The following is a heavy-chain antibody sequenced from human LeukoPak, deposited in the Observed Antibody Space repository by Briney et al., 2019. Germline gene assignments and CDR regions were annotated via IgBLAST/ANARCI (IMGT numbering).Heavy chain of an antibody. D-gene: IGHD2/OR15-2a*01. V-gene: IGHV3-23*01. J-gene: IGHJ5*02. CDR2: ISGSGGST. CDR3: AKDTLNYPLNWFDP. Sequence: PGGSLRLSCAASGFTFSSYAMSWVRQAPGKGLEWVSAISGSGGSTYYADSVKGRFTISRDNSKNTLYLQMNSLRADDTAVYYCAKDTLNYPLNWFDPWGQGTLVTVSS. CDR1: GFTFSSYA.